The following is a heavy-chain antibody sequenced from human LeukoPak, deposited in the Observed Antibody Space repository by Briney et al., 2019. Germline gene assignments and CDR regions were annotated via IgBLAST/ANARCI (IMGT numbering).Heavy chain of an antibody. CDR3: ATGSNFWSGYYRGYYYYMDV. V-gene: IGHV4-34*01. Sequence: PSETLSLTCAVYGGSFSGYYWSWIRQPPGKGLEWIGEINHSGSTNYNPSLKSRVTISVDTSKNQFSLKLSSVTAADTAVYYCATGSNFWSGYYRGYYYYMDVWGKGTTVTVSS. CDR2: INHSGST. CDR1: GGSFSGYY. J-gene: IGHJ6*03. D-gene: IGHD3-3*01.